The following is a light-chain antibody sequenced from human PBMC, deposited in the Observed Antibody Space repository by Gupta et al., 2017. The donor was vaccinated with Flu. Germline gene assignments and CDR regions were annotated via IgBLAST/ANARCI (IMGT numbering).Light chain of an antibody. V-gene: IGKV3-20*01. J-gene: IGKJ1*01. CDR3: QQYDVSPRWT. CDR1: QNVIANW. Sequence: TLSLSPADRATLSCRAKQNVIANWLAWYQHQPGQPPRLLMHGASSRAPGSPDRFSGSGSGTDFTLTISRLEPEDCAIYYCQQYDVSPRWTFAQGTKVEIK. CDR2: GAS.